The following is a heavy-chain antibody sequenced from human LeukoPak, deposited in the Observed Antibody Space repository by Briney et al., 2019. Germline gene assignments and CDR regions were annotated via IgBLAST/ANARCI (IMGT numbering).Heavy chain of an antibody. CDR3: ARDNFGQTGLDAFDI. CDR2: ISYDGSNK. V-gene: IGHV3-30*04. Sequence: PGGSLRLSCAASGFTFSSYAMHWVRQAPGEGVEWVAVISYDGSNKYYADSVKGRFTISRDNSKNTLYLQMNSLRAEDTAVYYCARDNFGQTGLDAFDIWGQGTMVTVSS. J-gene: IGHJ3*02. D-gene: IGHD3-10*01. CDR1: GFTFSSYA.